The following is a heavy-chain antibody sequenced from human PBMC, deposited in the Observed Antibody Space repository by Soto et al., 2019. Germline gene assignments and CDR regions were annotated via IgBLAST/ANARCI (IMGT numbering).Heavy chain of an antibody. V-gene: IGHV4-59*01. CDR2: IYYSGST. J-gene: IGHJ6*03. CDR3: ATMEAAAGTNKPYYYMDV. D-gene: IGHD6-13*01. Sequence: SETLSLTCTVSGGSISSYYWSWIRQPPGKGLEWIGYIYYSGSTNYNPPLKSRVTISVDTSKNQFSLKLSSVTAADTAVYYCATMEAAAGTNKPYYYMDVWGKGITVTVSS. CDR1: GGSISSYY.